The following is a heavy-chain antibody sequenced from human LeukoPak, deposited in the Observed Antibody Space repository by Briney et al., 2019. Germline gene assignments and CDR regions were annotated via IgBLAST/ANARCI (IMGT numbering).Heavy chain of an antibody. V-gene: IGHV3-33*01. CDR2: IWYDGSNK. Sequence: PGGSLRLSCAASGFTFSSYGMHWVRQAPGKGLEWVAVIWYDGSNKYYADSVKGRFTISRDSSKNTLYLQMNSLRAEDTAVYYCARDSSSSSPFDSWGQGTLVTVSS. J-gene: IGHJ4*02. CDR1: GFTFSSYG. D-gene: IGHD6-6*01. CDR3: ARDSSSSSPFDS.